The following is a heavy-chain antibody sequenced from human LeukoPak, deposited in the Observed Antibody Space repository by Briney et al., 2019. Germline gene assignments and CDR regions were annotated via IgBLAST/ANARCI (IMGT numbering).Heavy chain of an antibody. CDR3: AREEVAAAVYY. CDR1: GGSISSGSYY. Sequence: PSQTLSLTCTVSGGSISSGSYYWSWIRQPAGKGLERIGRIYTSGSTNYNPSLKSRVTISVDTSKNQFSLKLSSVTAADTAVYYCAREEVAAAVYYWGQGTLVTVSS. V-gene: IGHV4-61*02. CDR2: IYTSGST. D-gene: IGHD6-13*01. J-gene: IGHJ4*02.